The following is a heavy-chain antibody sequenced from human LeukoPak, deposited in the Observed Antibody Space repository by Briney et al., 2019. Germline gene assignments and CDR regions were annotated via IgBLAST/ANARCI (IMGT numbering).Heavy chain of an antibody. CDR1: GYPINRGHF. J-gene: IGHJ5*02. Sequence: SETLSLTCAVSGYPINRGHFWGWIRQPPGEGLEWIVTFYESSTTRYNPSFKSRVSISVDTSKNEFSLELRSVTAADTAVYYCAREAYCDGSGCYNWFDPWGQGTLVTVSS. CDR3: AREAYCDGSGCYNWFDP. V-gene: IGHV4-38-2*02. D-gene: IGHD2-21*01. CDR2: FYESSTT.